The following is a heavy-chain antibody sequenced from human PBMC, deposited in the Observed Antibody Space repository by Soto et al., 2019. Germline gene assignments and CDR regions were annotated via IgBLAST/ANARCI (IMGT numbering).Heavy chain of an antibody. CDR3: AKGSASGSPYYFDF. CDR1: GFIFSRYA. J-gene: IGHJ4*02. V-gene: IGHV3-23*01. Sequence: PGGSLRLSCAGSGFIFSRYAMSWIRQTPGTGLEWVAAITNGGANTYSADSVKGRFTIFRDNSKNTLYLQMNSLRAEDTAVYFCAKGSASGSPYYFDFWGPGTLVTVSS. CDR2: ITNGGANT. D-gene: IGHD6-25*01.